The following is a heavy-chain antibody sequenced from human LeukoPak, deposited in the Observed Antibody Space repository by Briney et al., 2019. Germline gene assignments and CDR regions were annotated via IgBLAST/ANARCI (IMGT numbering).Heavy chain of an antibody. V-gene: IGHV1-46*01. D-gene: IGHD3-10*01. CDR1: GYTFTSYY. J-gene: IGHJ4*02. CDR2: INPSGGST. Sequence: GASVKVSCKASGYTFTSYYMHWVRQAPGQGLEWMGIINPSGGSTNYAQKLQGRVTMTTDTSTSTAYMELRSLRSDDTAVYYCARDPRLWFGELSLDYWGQGTLVTVSS. CDR3: ARDPRLWFGELSLDY.